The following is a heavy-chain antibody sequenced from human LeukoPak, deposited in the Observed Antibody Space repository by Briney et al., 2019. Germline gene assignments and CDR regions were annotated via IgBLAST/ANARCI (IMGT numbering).Heavy chain of an antibody. J-gene: IGHJ6*03. V-gene: IGHV1-18*01. CDR1: GYTFTSYG. D-gene: IGHD1-26*01. CDR2: ISTHNGNT. Sequence: ASVKVSCKASGYTFTSYGITWVRQAPGQGLEWMGWISTHNGNTNYAQKLQGRVTMTTDTSTSTAYMELRSLRSDDTAVYYCATMGGSYYYFYMDVWGKGTTVTVSS. CDR3: ATMGGSYYYFYMDV.